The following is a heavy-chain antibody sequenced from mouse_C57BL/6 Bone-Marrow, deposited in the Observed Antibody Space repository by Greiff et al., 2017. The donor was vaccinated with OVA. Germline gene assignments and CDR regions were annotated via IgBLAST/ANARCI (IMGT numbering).Heavy chain of an antibody. J-gene: IGHJ1*03. CDR3: ARGPRYWYFDV. V-gene: IGHV1-50*01. D-gene: IGHD3-3*01. CDR2: IDPSDSYT. CDR1: GYTFTSYW. Sequence: QVQLKQPGAELVKPGASVKLSCKASGYTFTSYWMQWVKQRPGQGLEWIGEIDPSDSYTNYNQKFKGKATLTVDTSSSTAYMQLSSLTSEDSAVYYCARGPRYWYFDVWGTGTTVTVSS.